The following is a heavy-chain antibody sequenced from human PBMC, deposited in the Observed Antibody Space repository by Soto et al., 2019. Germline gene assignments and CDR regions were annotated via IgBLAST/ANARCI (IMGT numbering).Heavy chain of an antibody. CDR3: ARGGGSSGWYPYYFDY. V-gene: IGHV1-3*01. Sequence: SVKVSCKASGYTFTSYAMHWVRQAPGQRLEWMGWINAGNGNTKYSQKFQGRVTITRDTSASTAYMELSSLRSEDTAVYYCARGGGSSGWYPYYFDYWGQGTLVTVSS. CDR2: INAGNGNT. CDR1: GYTFTSYA. J-gene: IGHJ4*02. D-gene: IGHD6-19*01.